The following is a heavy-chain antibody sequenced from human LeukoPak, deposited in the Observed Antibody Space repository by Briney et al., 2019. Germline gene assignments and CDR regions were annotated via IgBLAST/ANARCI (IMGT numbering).Heavy chain of an antibody. CDR3: ASRSRGSYDYFDY. D-gene: IGHD3-16*01. J-gene: IGHJ4*02. Sequence: GGSLRLSCAASGFTFSGYNMIWVRQALGKGLEWVSFISSSSSDIYYADSVKGRFTISRDNAKNSLFMQMNSLRAEDTAVYYCASRSRGSYDYFDYWGQGTLVTVSS. V-gene: IGHV3-21*01. CDR1: GFTFSGYN. CDR2: ISSSSSDI.